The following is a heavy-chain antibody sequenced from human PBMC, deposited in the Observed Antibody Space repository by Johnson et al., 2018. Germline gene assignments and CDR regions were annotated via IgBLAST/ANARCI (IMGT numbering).Heavy chain of an antibody. V-gene: IGHV3-30*18. CDR1: GFTFSSYG. Sequence: VQLVESGGGVVQPGRSLRLPCAASGFTFSSYGMHWVRQAPGKGLEWVAVISYDGSNKYYADSVKGRFTISRDNSKNTLYLQMNSLRAEDTAVYYCAKDLSGYYYGMDVWGQGTTVTVAS. CDR3: AKDLSGYYYGMDV. D-gene: IGHD3-10*01. J-gene: IGHJ6*02. CDR2: ISYDGSNK.